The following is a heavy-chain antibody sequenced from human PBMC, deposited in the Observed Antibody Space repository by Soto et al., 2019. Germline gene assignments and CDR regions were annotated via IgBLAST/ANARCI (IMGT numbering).Heavy chain of an antibody. CDR2: ISGYNGNT. V-gene: IGHV1-18*01. J-gene: IGHJ6*02. CDR1: GYTFTNYG. CDR3: AREGQAPYYCYGMDV. Sequence: QVQLVQSGAEVKKPGASVTVSCKASGYTFTNYGFSWVRQAPGQGLEWMGWISGYNGNTKYAEKFQNRVTMTTDTSTNTAHMALRSLRSDDTAGYYCAREGQAPYYCYGMDVWGQGTAVTVSS.